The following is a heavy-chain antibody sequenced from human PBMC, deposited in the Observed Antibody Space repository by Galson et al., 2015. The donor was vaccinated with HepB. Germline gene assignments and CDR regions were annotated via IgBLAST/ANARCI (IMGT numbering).Heavy chain of an antibody. D-gene: IGHD6-13*01. J-gene: IGHJ4*02. V-gene: IGHV3-21*01. Sequence: SLRLSCAASGFTFSSYSMNWVRQAPGKGLEWVSSISSSSSYIYYADSVKGRFTISRDNAKNSLYLQMNSLRAEDTAVYYCARGSIAAAGRTYFDYWGQGTLVTVSS. CDR3: ARGSIAAAGRTYFDY. CDR2: ISSSSSYI. CDR1: GFTFSSYS.